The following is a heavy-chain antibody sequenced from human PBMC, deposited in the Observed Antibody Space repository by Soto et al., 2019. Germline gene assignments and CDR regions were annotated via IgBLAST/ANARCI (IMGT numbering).Heavy chain of an antibody. J-gene: IGHJ4*02. CDR1: CGSVTSYH. D-gene: IGHD2-8*01. CDR3: ARIVLGYCTNDVCPPLFDY. Sequence: SETLSLTCFVSCGSVTSYHWSWIRQFPGKGLEWIGYTYYSGNTNYNPSLKSRVTISADTSKKQFSLKLSSVTAADTAVYYCARIVLGYCTNDVCPPLFDYWGQGALVTVSS. V-gene: IGHV4-59*02. CDR2: TYYSGNT.